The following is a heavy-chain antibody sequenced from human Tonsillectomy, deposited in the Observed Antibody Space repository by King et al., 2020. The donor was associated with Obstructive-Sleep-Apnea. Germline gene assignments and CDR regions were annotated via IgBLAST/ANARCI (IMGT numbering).Heavy chain of an antibody. V-gene: IGHV3-30*02. Sequence: QLVQSGGGVVQPGTSLRLSCTASGFTFSTYGMHWVRQAPGKGLEWVAFIRYDGINMFYPDSGKGRLTVSRDNSKNTLYLQMNRLRAEDTALYYCAKPTSNYDFWSGFDYWGQGTLVTVFS. CDR2: IRYDGINM. J-gene: IGHJ4*02. D-gene: IGHD3-3*01. CDR1: GFTFSTYG. CDR3: AKPTSNYDFWSGFDY.